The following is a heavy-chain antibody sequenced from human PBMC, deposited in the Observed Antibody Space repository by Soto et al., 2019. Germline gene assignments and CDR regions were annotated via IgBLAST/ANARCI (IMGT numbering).Heavy chain of an antibody. V-gene: IGHV4-34*01. J-gene: IGHJ5*01. CDR3: ARRYCTSTSCLAGFDS. CDR2: INHSGST. CDR1: GGTFSGYY. D-gene: IGHD2-2*01. Sequence: QVQLQQWGAGLLKPSETLSLTCAVYGGTFSGYYWTWIRQPPGKALEWIGEINHSGSTKYTPSLKRRVAISADTSKNQISLKLTSVTAADTALYYCARRYCTSTSCLAGFDSWGRGNLVIVSS.